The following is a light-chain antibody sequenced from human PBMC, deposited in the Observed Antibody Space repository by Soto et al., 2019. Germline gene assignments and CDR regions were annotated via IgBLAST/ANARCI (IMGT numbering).Light chain of an antibody. CDR2: GAS. Sequence: EIVLTQSPGTLSLSPGERATLSCRASQSVSSSYLAWYQQKPGQAPRLLIYGASSRATGIPARVSGSGSGTDFTLTISRLEPEDFAVYYCQQYGSSPRTFGGGTKVEIK. CDR1: QSVSSSY. J-gene: IGKJ4*01. V-gene: IGKV3-20*01. CDR3: QQYGSSPRT.